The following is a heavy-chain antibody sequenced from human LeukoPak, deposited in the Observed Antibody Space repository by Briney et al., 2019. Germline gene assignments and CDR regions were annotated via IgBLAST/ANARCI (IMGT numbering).Heavy chain of an antibody. D-gene: IGHD3-22*01. Sequence: SETLSLTCTVSGGSISSGGYYWSWIRQHPGKGLEWIGYIYYSGSTYYNPSLKSRVTISVDTSKNQFSLKLSSVTAADTAVYYCARGSGASYFGMIDPADYWGQGTLVTVSS. CDR3: ARGSGASYFGMIDPADY. V-gene: IGHV4-31*03. CDR2: IYYSGST. CDR1: GGSISSGGYY. J-gene: IGHJ4*02.